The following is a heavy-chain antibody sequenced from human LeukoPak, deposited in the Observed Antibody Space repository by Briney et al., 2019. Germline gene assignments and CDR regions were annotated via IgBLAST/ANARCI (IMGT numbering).Heavy chain of an antibody. D-gene: IGHD3-3*01. CDR3: ARDNPTYYDFWSGYYLDY. V-gene: IGHV3-48*01. Sequence: GGSLRLSCAASGFTFSSYSMNWVRQAQGKGLEWVSYISSSSSTIYYADSVKGRFTISRDNAKNSLYLQMNSLRAEDTAVYYCARDNPTYYDFWSGYYLDYWGQGTLVTVSS. CDR2: ISSSSSTI. CDR1: GFTFSSYS. J-gene: IGHJ4*02.